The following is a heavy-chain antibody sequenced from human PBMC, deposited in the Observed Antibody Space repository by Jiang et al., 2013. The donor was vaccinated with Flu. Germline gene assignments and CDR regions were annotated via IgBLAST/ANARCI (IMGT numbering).Heavy chain of an antibody. D-gene: IGHD3-22*01. CDR3: ARGPDISAYYYFY. Sequence: SGAEVKKPGASVKVSCRASGYTFTSYGISWVRQAPGQGLEWMGGITPLFGTANYAQKFQGRVTITADKSTSTAYMELSSLRSEDTAVYYCARGPDISAYYYFYWGQGTLVTVSS. V-gene: IGHV1-69*06. J-gene: IGHJ4*02. CDR2: ITPLFGTA. CDR1: GYTFTSYG.